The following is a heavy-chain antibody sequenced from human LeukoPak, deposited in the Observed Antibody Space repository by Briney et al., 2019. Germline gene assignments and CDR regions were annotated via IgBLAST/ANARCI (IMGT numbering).Heavy chain of an antibody. J-gene: IGHJ4*02. Sequence: GGSLRLSCAASGFTFSSYAMYWVRQAPGKGLEWVLGVSDSGDGTHYADSVKGRFTISRDNSKNTLYLQMNNLRAEDTAVYYCAKDRACGQWNCQGSDYWGQGTLVTVSS. CDR1: GFTFSSYA. V-gene: IGHV3-23*01. CDR2: VSDSGDGT. CDR3: AKDRACGQWNCQGSDY. D-gene: IGHD1-7*01.